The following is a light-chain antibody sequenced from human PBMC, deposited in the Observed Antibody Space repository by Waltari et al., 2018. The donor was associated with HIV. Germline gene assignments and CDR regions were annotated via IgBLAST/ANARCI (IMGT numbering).Light chain of an antibody. CDR3: QQSSITPLT. CDR2: GAF. V-gene: IGKV1-39*01. J-gene: IGKJ4*01. Sequence: IQMTQSQSSLSASVGDRVSMSCRASENIERYLNWYQQRPGKAPKLLIYGAFTLQTGVPSRFSASGSGTDFTLTIRNLQPEDVALYFCQQSSITPLTFGGGTRVDIK. CDR1: ENIERY.